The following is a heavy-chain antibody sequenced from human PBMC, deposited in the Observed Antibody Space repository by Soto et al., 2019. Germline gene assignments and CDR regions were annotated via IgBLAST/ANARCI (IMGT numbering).Heavy chain of an antibody. J-gene: IGHJ4*02. CDR2: ISSNGGST. CDR1: GFTFSSYA. CDR3: VKSNYDSSGYYDY. V-gene: IGHV3-64D*06. Sequence: LRLSCSASGFTFSSYAMHWVRQAPGKGLEYVSAISSNGGSTYYADSVKGRFAISRDNSKNTLYLQMSSLRAEDTAVYYCVKSNYDSSGYYDYWGQGTLVTVSS. D-gene: IGHD3-22*01.